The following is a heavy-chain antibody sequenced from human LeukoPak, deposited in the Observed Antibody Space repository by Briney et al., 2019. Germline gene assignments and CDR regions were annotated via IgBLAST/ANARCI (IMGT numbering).Heavy chain of an antibody. CDR2: ISASSSYI. V-gene: IGHV3-21*01. J-gene: IGHJ4*02. D-gene: IGHD1-26*01. CDR3: ARGALTIVGSTHPDY. CDR1: GFMFTSYR. Sequence: GGSLRLSCAAPGFMFTSYRMNWVRQAPGKGLEWVSSISASSSYIYYADSVKGRFTISRDNAKRSMYLQMSSLRAADTAVYFCARGALTIVGSTHPDYWGQGTLVTVSS.